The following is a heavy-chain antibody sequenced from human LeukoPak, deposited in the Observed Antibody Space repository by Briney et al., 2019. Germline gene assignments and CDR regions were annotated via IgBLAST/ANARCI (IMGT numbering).Heavy chain of an antibody. V-gene: IGHV3-23*01. D-gene: IGHD4-11*01. CDR3: AASNYLSPGGY. CDR1: GYTFSSYA. CDR2: ISGSGGST. Sequence: GGSLRLSCASSGYTFSSYAMSWVRQASGKGLEWVSAISGSGGSTYYADSVKGQFTISRDNSKNTLYLQMNSLRAEDTAVYYSAASNYLSPGGYWGQGTLVTVSS. J-gene: IGHJ4*02.